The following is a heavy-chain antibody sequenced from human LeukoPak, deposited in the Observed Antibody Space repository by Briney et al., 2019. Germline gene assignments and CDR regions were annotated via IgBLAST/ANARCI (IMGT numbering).Heavy chain of an antibody. CDR3: ARYRYSSSWYTNIYYYYGMDV. J-gene: IGHJ6*02. Sequence: GASVKVSCKASGYTFTSYGISWVRQAPGQGLEWMGWISASNGNTNYAQKLQGRVTMTTDTSTSTAYMELRSLRSDDTAVYYCARYRYSSSWYTNIYYYYGMDVWGQGTTVTVSS. D-gene: IGHD6-13*01. CDR1: GYTFTSYG. CDR2: ISASNGNT. V-gene: IGHV1-18*01.